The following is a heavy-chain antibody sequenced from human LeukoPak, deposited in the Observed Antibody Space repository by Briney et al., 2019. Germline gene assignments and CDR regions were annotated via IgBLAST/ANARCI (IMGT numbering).Heavy chain of an antibody. J-gene: IGHJ4*02. CDR3: ARGNYYSSGTYYSPSSY. D-gene: IGHD3-10*01. Sequence: GGSLRLSCAASGFSFNNYWMHWVRQTPGKGLVWVSRINSDGSTTTYADSVKGRFTISRDNAKNTLYLQMNSLRAEDTAVYYCARGNYYSSGTYYSPSSYWGQGTRVTVSS. CDR1: GFSFNNYW. V-gene: IGHV3-74*01. CDR2: INSDGSTT.